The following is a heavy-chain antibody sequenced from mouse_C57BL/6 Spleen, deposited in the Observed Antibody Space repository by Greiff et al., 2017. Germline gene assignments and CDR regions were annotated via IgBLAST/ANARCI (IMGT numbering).Heavy chain of an antibody. J-gene: IGHJ1*03. Sequence: EVQLVESGGGLVKPGGSLKLSCAASGFTFSSYAMSWVRQTPEKRLEWVATISDGGSYTYYPDNVKGRFTISRDNAKNNLYLQMSHLKSEDTAMYYCARGHIVISTVVGYFDVWGTGTTVTVSS. D-gene: IGHD1-1*01. CDR1: GFTFSSYA. CDR3: ARGHIVISTVVGYFDV. CDR2: ISDGGSYT. V-gene: IGHV5-4*01.